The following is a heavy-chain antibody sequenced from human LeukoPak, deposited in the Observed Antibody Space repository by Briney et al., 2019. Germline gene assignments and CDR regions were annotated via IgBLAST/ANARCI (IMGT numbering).Heavy chain of an antibody. J-gene: IGHJ5*02. CDR2: ISGSGGST. V-gene: IGHV3-23*01. Sequence: GGSLRLSCAASGFTFSSYGMHWVRQAPGKGLEWVSAISGSGGSTYYADSVKGRFTISRDNSKNTLYLQMNSLRAEDTAVYYCAKDALGYCSSTSCLPFDPWGQGTLVTVSS. CDR1: GFTFSSYG. CDR3: AKDALGYCSSTSCLPFDP. D-gene: IGHD2-2*01.